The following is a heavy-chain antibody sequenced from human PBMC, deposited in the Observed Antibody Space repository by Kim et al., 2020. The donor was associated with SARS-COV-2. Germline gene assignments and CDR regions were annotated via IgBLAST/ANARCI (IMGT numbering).Heavy chain of an antibody. CDR2: FDPDDGET. D-gene: IGHD3-3*01. CDR1: GYTLTELS. V-gene: IGHV1-24*01. Sequence: ASVKVSCKVSGYTLTELSMHWVRQAPGKGLEWMGGFDPDDGETIYAQKFQGRVTITEDTSTDTAYMELSSLRSEDTAVYYCATGSITIFGVVPSYGMDGWGQGTTVTVSS. CDR3: ATGSITIFGVVPSYGMDG. J-gene: IGHJ6*02.